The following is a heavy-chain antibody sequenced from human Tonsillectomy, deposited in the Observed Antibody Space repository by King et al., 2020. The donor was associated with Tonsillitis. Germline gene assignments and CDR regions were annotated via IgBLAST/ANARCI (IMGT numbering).Heavy chain of an antibody. D-gene: IGHD2/OR15-2a*01. Sequence: QLVQSGGGLVQPGGSLRPSCAASGFSFSRFWVTWVRQAPGKGLEWVANIKPDGSEKYYVDSVRGRFTISRDNAKNSLYLQMNSLRAEDTAVYYCAREHLLLAYFDYWGQGTLVTVSS. CDR3: AREHLLLAYFDY. CDR1: GFSFSRFW. CDR2: IKPDGSEK. V-gene: IGHV3-7*01. J-gene: IGHJ4*02.